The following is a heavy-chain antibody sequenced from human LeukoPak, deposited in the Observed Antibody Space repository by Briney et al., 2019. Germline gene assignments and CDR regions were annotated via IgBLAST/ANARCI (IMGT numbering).Heavy chain of an antibody. V-gene: IGHV4-34*01. D-gene: IGHD5-24*01. CDR1: GGSFSGYY. Sequence: PSETLSLTCAVYGGSFSGYYWSWIRQPPGKGLEWIGEINHSGSTNYNPSLKSRVTISVDTSKNQFSLKLSSVTAADTAVYYCARKMATNGYYFDYWGQGTLVTVSS. CDR2: INHSGST. CDR3: ARKMATNGYYFDY. J-gene: IGHJ4*02.